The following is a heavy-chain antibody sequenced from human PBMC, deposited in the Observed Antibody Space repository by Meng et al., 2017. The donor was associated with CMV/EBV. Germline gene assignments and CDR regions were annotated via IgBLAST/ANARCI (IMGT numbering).Heavy chain of an antibody. CDR2: IDWDDDK. J-gene: IGHJ6*02. CDR1: GFSLSTSGMC. D-gene: IGHD2-2*01. Sequence: SGPTLVKPTQTLTLTCTFSGFSLSTSGMCVSWVRQPPGKALEWLALIDWDDDKYYSTSLKTRLTISKDTSKNQVVLTMTNMDPVDIATYYCARNRGTVPPYYYYGMDVWGQGTTVTVSS. CDR3: ARNRGTVPPYYYYGMDV. V-gene: IGHV2-70*20.